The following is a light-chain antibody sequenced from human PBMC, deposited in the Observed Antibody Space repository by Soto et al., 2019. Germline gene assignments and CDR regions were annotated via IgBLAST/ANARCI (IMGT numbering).Light chain of an antibody. CDR1: RSVLYTSNNKNH. CDR2: WAS. Sequence: DLVMTQSPYSLAVSLGERATMNCKCSRSVLYTSNNKNHLAWYQQKPGQPPQLIIYWASTRESGVPERFSGSGSGTDFTLTISSLEAEDVAFYWCQQYFDVPFTFGGGTKVDIK. CDR3: QQYFDVPFT. V-gene: IGKV4-1*01. J-gene: IGKJ4*01.